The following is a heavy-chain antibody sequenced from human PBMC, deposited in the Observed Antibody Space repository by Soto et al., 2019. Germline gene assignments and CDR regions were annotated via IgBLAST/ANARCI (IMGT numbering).Heavy chain of an antibody. J-gene: IGHJ4*02. CDR3: ARDHGGYGTFDY. D-gene: IGHD5-12*01. CDR2: ISSSGVT. Sequence: GPEVKKPEASVKVSCKASGYTFSSSAISWVRQATGQGPEWMGWISSSGVTNYAQNFQGRVTLTVDSSTTTAYMDVRSLSSADTAIYYCARDHGGYGTFDYWGQGTLVTVSS. CDR1: GYTFSSSA. V-gene: IGHV1-18*04.